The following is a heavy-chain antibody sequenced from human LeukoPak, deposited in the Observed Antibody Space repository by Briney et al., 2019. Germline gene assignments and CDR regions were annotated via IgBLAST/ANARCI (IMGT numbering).Heavy chain of an antibody. Sequence: GGSLRLSCAASGFTFSSYAMSWVRQAPGKGLEWVSAISGSGGSTHYADSVKGRFTISRDNSKNTLYLQMNSLRAEDTAVYYCAAKGTVDTATYYYYYMDVWGKGTTVTVSS. CDR1: GFTFSSYA. J-gene: IGHJ6*03. CDR2: ISGSGGST. CDR3: AAKGTVDTATYYYYYMDV. D-gene: IGHD5-18*01. V-gene: IGHV3-23*01.